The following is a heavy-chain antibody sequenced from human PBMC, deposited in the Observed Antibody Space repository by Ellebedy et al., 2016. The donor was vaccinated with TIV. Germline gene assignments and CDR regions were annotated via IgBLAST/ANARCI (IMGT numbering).Heavy chain of an antibody. CDR2: INPGDGGT. V-gene: IGHV1-46*01. J-gene: IGHJ4*02. CDR3: ARKYYFDY. Sequence: ASVKVSCKASGHTFIVYDMSWVRQAPGHGLEWMGIINPGDGGTTYSQKFQGRVIMTSDTSTSTVYMELSGLRYEDTAIYYCARKYYFDYWGQGTLVTVSS. CDR1: GHTFIVYD.